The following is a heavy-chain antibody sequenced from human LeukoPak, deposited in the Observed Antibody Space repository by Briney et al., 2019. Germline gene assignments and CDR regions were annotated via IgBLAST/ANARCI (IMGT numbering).Heavy chain of an antibody. CDR2: IYPGDSDT. V-gene: IGHV5-51*01. CDR3: ARLGYCTNGICYSYDY. CDR1: GYTFTTSW. Sequence: GESLKISCKGSGYTFTTSWIGWVRQMPGKGLEWMGIIYPGDSDTRYSPSFQGQVIISADKSISTAYLQWSSLKASDTAMYYCARLGYCTNGICYSYDYWGQGTLVTVSS. J-gene: IGHJ4*02. D-gene: IGHD2-8*01.